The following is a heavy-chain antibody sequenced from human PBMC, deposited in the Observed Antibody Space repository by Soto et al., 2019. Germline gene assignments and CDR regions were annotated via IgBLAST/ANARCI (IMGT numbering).Heavy chain of an antibody. D-gene: IGHD1-26*01. CDR2: ISYDGSNK. J-gene: IGHJ2*01. CDR1: GFTFSSYG. Sequence: QVQLVESGGGVVQPGRSLRLSCAASGFTFSSYGMHWVRQAPGKGLEWVAVISYDGSNKYYADSVKGRFTISRDNSKNTLYLQMNSLRAEDTAVYYCAKAKGGWELPHWYFDLWGRGTLVTVSS. V-gene: IGHV3-30*18. CDR3: AKAKGGWELPHWYFDL.